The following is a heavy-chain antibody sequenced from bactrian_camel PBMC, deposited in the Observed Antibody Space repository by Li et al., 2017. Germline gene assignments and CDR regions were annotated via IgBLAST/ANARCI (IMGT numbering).Heavy chain of an antibody. V-gene: IGHV3S10*01. J-gene: IGHJ4*01. CDR1: GYTSFIDC. Sequence: SGGDSVQRGGSLKLSCTYSGYTSFIDCMGWFRQAPGKGLEGVAGIGIDGTTKYANSVKGRFIISRDNAKDTLYLQMNSLKIEDTAVYYCALGSSRQATMTARGKGTQVTVS. D-gene: IGHD3*01. CDR2: IGIDGTT.